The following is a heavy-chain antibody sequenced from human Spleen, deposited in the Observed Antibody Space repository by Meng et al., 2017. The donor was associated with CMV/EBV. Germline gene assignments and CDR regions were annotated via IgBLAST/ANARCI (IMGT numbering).Heavy chain of an antibody. D-gene: IGHD2/OR15-2a*01. CDR1: GGSVSSDNYH. V-gene: IGHV4-61*01. CDR3: AGLIVGDGGRGH. J-gene: IGHJ4*02. CDR2: TVYGGST. Sequence: SETLSLTCIIPGGSVSSDNYHWNWIRQSPGKGLEWIGQTVYGGSTKYNPSIKSRLTISRETSKNQFSLNLNSATAADTALYYFAGLIVGDGGRGHWGQGTLVTVSS.